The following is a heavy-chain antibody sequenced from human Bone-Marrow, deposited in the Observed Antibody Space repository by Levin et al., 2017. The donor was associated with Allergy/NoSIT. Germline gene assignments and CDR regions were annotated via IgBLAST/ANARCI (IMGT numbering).Heavy chain of an antibody. D-gene: IGHD3-10*01. CDR2: SSSGGSTS. CDR1: GISLSDYG. J-gene: IGHJ6*02. Sequence: GGSLRLSCVASGISLSDYGMNWVRQAPGKGLEWVSFSSSGGSTSWYADSVKGRFTISRDNAKNSLYLQMNSLRADDAAVYYCARERLTAVHYYYGMDVWGQGTTVTVSS. CDR3: ARERLTAVHYYYGMDV. V-gene: IGHV3-48*03.